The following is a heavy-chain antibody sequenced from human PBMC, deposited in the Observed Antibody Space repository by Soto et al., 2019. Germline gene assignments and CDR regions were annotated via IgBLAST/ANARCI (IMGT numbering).Heavy chain of an antibody. CDR1: GYTFTSYA. CDR2: INAGNGNT. CDR3: ARSSYDFWSGYYY. V-gene: IGHV1-3*01. D-gene: IGHD3-3*01. J-gene: IGHJ4*02. Sequence: GASVKASCKASGYTFTSYAMHWVRQAPGQRLEWMGWINAGNGNTKYSQKFQGRVTITRDTSASTAYMELSSLRSEDTAVYYCARSSYDFWSGYYYWGQGTLVTVSS.